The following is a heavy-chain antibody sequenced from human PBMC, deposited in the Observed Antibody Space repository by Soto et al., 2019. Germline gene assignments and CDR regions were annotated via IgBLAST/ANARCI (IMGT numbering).Heavy chain of an antibody. V-gene: IGHV3-23*01. CDR1: GFTFSSYW. CDR2: ISGSGGST. CDR3: AKPKYYYGSGKD. D-gene: IGHD3-10*01. Sequence: GGSLRLSCAASGFTFSSYWMSWVRQAPGKGLEWVSAISGSGGSTYYADSVKGRFTISRDNSKNTLYLQMNSLRAEDTAVYYCAKPKYYYGSGKDWGQGTLVTVSS. J-gene: IGHJ4*02.